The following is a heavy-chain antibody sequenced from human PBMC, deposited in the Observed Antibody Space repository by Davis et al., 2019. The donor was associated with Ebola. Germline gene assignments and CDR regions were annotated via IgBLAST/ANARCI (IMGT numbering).Heavy chain of an antibody. D-gene: IGHD3-10*01. V-gene: IGHV4-39*07. Sequence: MPSETLSLTCTVSGASISSSNYYWGWIRQPPGKGLEWIGSIYYSGSTNYNPSLKSRVTISVDTSKNQFSLKLSSVTAADTAVYYCARCYYIGNWFDPWGQGTLVTVSS. CDR3: ARCYYIGNWFDP. J-gene: IGHJ5*02. CDR2: IYYSGST. CDR1: GASISSSNYY.